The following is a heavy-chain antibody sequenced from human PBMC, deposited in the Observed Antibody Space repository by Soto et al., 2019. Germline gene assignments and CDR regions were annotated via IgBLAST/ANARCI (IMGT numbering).Heavy chain of an antibody. Sequence: QVQLHESGPGLVKPSGTLSLTCAVSGDSISNFHWWTWLRQPPGRGLEWIGEIFHSGSTTYNPSLKGRVTIPEDQSTNQLALKVNPVTAADPAVYYCARDGGACLQIGGGWFEPWGPGILVIVSS. V-gene: IGHV4-4*02. CDR1: GDSISNFHW. J-gene: IGHJ5*02. CDR3: ARDGGACLQIGGGWFEP. D-gene: IGHD3-16*01. CDR2: IFHSGST.